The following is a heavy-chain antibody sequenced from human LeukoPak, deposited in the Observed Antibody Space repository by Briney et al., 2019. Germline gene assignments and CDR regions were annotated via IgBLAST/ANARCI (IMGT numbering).Heavy chain of an antibody. CDR1: GGSFSGYN. CDR2: INHSGST. J-gene: IGHJ6*03. Sequence: SETLSLTCAVYGGSFSGYNWSWIRQPPGKGLEWIGEINHSGSTNYNPSLKSRVTISVDTSKNQFSLKLSSVTAADTAVYYCARGRVYCSGGSCRQYYYMDVWGKGTTVTVSS. CDR3: ARGRVYCSGGSCRQYYYMDV. V-gene: IGHV4-34*01. D-gene: IGHD2-15*01.